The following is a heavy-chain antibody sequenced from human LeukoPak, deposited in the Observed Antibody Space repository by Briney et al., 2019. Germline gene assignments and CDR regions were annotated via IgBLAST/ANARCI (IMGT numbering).Heavy chain of an antibody. CDR3: ARVPAARDFGY. Sequence: ASVKVSCKASGYTFTNYDIHWVRQATGQGLEWMGWMNPYGGNTGYAQKFQGRVTMTRDTSINTAYLELSSLKSGDTAVYYCARVPAARDFGYWGQGTPVIVSS. CDR2: MNPYGGNT. D-gene: IGHD2-15*01. V-gene: IGHV1-8*01. J-gene: IGHJ4*02. CDR1: GYTFTNYD.